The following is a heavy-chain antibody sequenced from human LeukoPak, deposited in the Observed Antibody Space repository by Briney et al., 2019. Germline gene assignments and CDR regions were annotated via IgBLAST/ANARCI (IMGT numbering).Heavy chain of an antibody. CDR1: GGSFSGYY. CDR3: ARDRILTGYSYFDY. J-gene: IGHJ4*02. V-gene: IGHV4-34*01. CDR2: INHSGST. D-gene: IGHD3-9*01. Sequence: PSETLSLTCAVYGGSFSGYYWSWIRQPPGKGLEWIGEINHSGSTNYNPSLKSRVTISVDTSKNQFSLKLSSVTAADTAVYYCARDRILTGYSYFDYWGQGTLVTVSS.